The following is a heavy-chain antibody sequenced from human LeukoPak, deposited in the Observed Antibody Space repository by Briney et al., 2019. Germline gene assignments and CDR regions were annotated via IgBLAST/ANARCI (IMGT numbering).Heavy chain of an antibody. CDR2: ISSSSSYI. CDR3: ARDPIHYYDSSGYLDY. Sequence: GGSLRLSCAASGFTFSSYSMTWVRQAPGKGLEWVSFISSSSSYIYYADSVKGRFTISRDNAKNSLYLQMNSLRAEDTAVYYCARDPIHYYDSSGYLDYWGQGTLVTVSS. CDR1: GFTFSSYS. D-gene: IGHD3-22*01. J-gene: IGHJ4*02. V-gene: IGHV3-21*01.